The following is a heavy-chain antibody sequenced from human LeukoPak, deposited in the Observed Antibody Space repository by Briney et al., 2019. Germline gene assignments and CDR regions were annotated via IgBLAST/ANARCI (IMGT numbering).Heavy chain of an antibody. V-gene: IGHV6-1*01. D-gene: IGHD6-19*01. Sequence: SQTLSVTCAISGESVSSKNGAWNWIRQSPSRRLEWLGRTYYRSQWYTDYAVSMNGRITINPDTSKNQFSLQLNSVTPDDTAVYYCARDVGTSGWHTFDYWGQGTLVTVSS. CDR3: ARDVGTSGWHTFDY. CDR1: GESVSSKNGA. CDR2: TYYRSQWYT. J-gene: IGHJ4*02.